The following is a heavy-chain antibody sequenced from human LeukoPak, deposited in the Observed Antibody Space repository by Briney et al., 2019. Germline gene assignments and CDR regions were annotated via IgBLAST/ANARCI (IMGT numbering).Heavy chain of an antibody. CDR1: GFTFNSYT. J-gene: IGHJ4*02. Sequence: PGGSLRLSCEASGFTFNSYTLTWVRQAPGKGLEWVSSISASSAYIYYADSLKGRFTVSRDYTKNSLYLQMNSLRAEDTAVYYCARDPLGTRPGFDYWGQGTLVTVSS. CDR2: ISASSAYI. D-gene: IGHD1-1*01. V-gene: IGHV3-21*01. CDR3: ARDPLGTRPGFDY.